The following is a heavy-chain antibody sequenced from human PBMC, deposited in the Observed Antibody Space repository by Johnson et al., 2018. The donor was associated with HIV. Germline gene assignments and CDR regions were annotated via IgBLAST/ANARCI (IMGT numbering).Heavy chain of an antibody. CDR2: IRSKAYGGTT. D-gene: IGHD2-21*02. Sequence: MQLVESGGGVIRPGGSLRLSCAASGFTFDDYAMSWFRQAPGKGLEWVGFIRSKAYGGTTEYAASVKDRFIISRDDSKNIAYLQMNSLKTEDTAVYYCTGGRDRRAFDIWGQGTMVTVSS. V-gene: IGHV3-49*03. CDR1: GFTFDDYA. J-gene: IGHJ3*02. CDR3: TGGRDRRAFDI.